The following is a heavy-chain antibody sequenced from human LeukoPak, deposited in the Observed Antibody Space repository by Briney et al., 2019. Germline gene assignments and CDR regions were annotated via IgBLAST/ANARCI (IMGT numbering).Heavy chain of an antibody. CDR2: ISSSGSTI. Sequence: GGSLRLSCAASGFTFSDYYMSWVRQAPGKGLEWVSYISSSGSTIYYADSVKGRFTISRDNAKNSLYLQMNSLRAEDTAVYYCARQIWSGYYRSAFDIWGQGTMVTVSS. CDR3: ARQIWSGYYRSAFDI. J-gene: IGHJ3*02. V-gene: IGHV3-11*01. D-gene: IGHD3-3*01. CDR1: GFTFSDYY.